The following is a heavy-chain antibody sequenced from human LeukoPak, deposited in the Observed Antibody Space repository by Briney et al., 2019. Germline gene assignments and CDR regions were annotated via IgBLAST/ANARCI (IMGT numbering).Heavy chain of an antibody. CDR1: GGTFSSYA. CDR2: ISAYNGNT. CDR3: ARPYSSSWLNWFDP. Sequence: GASMKVSCKASGGTFSSYAISWVRQAPGQGLEWMGWISAYNGNTNYAQKLQGRVTMTTDTSTSTAYMELRSLRSDDTAVYYCARPYSSSWLNWFDPWGQGTLVTVSS. V-gene: IGHV1-18*01. J-gene: IGHJ5*02. D-gene: IGHD6-13*01.